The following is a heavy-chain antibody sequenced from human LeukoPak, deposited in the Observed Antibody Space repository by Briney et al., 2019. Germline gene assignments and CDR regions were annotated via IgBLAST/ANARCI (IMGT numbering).Heavy chain of an antibody. D-gene: IGHD2-15*01. CDR1: GFTFSSYG. CDR3: AKVLGYCSGGSCYGSDY. CDR2: ISYDGSNK. J-gene: IGHJ4*02. V-gene: IGHV3-30*18. Sequence: GGSLRLSCAASGFTFSSYGMHWVRQAPGKGLEWVAVISYDGSNKYYADSVKGRFTISRDNSENTLYLQMNSLRAEDTAVYYCAKVLGYCSGGSCYGSDYWGQGTLVTVSS.